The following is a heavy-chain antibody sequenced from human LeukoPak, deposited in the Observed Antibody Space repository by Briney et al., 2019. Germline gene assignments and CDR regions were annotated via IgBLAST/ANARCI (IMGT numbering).Heavy chain of an antibody. CDR1: GGSISSSSYY. CDR3: ARDQGPYGSGLDAFDI. J-gene: IGHJ3*02. Sequence: SETLSLTCTVSGGSISSSSYYWGWIRQPPGKGLEWIGSIYYSGSTYYNPSLKSRVTISVDTSKNQFSLKLSSVTAADTAVYYCARDQGPYGSGLDAFDIWGQGTMVTVSS. D-gene: IGHD3-10*01. V-gene: IGHV4-39*07. CDR2: IYYSGST.